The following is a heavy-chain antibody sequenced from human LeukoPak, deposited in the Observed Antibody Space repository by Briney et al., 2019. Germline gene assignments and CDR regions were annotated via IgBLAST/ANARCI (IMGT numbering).Heavy chain of an antibody. D-gene: IGHD2-2*01. CDR3: ARLCDAACYAPASDY. J-gene: IGHJ4*02. CDR1: GYTFTGYY. CDR2: INPNSGGT. Sequence: ASVKVSCKASGYTFTGYYMHWVRQAPGQGLEWMGWINPNSGGTNCAQKFQDRVTMTRDTSISTAYMELSRLRSDDTAVYYCARLCDAACYAPASDYWGQGTLVTVSS. V-gene: IGHV1-2*02.